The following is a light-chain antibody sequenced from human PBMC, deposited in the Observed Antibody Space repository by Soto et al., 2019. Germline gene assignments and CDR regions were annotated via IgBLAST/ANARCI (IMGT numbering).Light chain of an antibody. CDR1: QSVSSN. CDR3: QQYNDWLLT. V-gene: IGKV3-15*01. Sequence: EIVMTQSPATLSVSPGERTTLSCRASQSVSSNLAWYQQKPGQPPRLLIYDASTRATGIPARSSGGGSGTEFTLTIGSLQSEDFAVYYCQQYNDWLLTFGGGTKVEIK. J-gene: IGKJ4*01. CDR2: DAS.